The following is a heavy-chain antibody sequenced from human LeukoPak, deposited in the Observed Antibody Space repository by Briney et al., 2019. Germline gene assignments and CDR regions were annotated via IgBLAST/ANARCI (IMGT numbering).Heavy chain of an antibody. V-gene: IGHV4-34*01. J-gene: IGHJ4*02. CDR2: INHSGST. D-gene: IGHD6-6*01. CDR3: ARLERIAARRPEVYFFDY. CDR1: GGSFSGYY. Sequence: SETLSLTCAVYGGSFSGYYWSWVRQPPGKGLEWIGEINHSGSTNYNPSLKSRVTISVDTSKNQFSLKLSSVTAADTAVYYCARLERIAARRPEVYFFDYWGQGTLVTVSS.